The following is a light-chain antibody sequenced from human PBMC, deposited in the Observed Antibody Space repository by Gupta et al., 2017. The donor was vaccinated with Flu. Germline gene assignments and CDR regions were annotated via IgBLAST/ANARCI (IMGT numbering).Light chain of an antibody. J-gene: IGLJ1*01. Sequence: SYELTQPPSVSVSPGQTASISCSGDKLGTKYVCWYQQRPGQSPVLVMYQDKKRPSGIPERFSGSNSGNTATLTISGTQAMDEADYYCQAWDSSTYVLGTGTKVTVL. CDR2: QDK. CDR1: KLGTKY. V-gene: IGLV3-1*01. CDR3: QAWDSSTYV.